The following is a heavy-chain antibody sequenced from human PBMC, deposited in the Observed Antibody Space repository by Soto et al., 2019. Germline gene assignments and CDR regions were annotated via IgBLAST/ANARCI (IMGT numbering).Heavy chain of an antibody. V-gene: IGHV4-34*01. CDR3: ADLRGYSYGYVY. CDR2: INHSGST. D-gene: IGHD5-18*01. CDR1: GGSFIGYY. Sequence: SETLSLTCAVYGGSFIGYYCSFIRHPPGKWLEWIGEINHSGSTNYNPSLKSRVTISVDTSKNQFSLKLSSVTAADTAVYYCADLRGYSYGYVYWGQGTLVTVSS. J-gene: IGHJ4*02.